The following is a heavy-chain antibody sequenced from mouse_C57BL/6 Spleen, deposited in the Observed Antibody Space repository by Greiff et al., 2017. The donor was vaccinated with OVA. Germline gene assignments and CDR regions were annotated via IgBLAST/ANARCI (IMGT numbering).Heavy chain of an antibody. Sequence: EVQLQQSGPELVKPGASVKIPCKASGYTFTDYNMDWVKQSHGKSLEWIGDINPNNGGTIYNQKFKGKATLTVDKSSSTAYMERRSLTSEDTAVDYCARSSLDDYDGDYAMDYWGQGTSVTVSS. J-gene: IGHJ4*01. CDR3: ARSSLDDYDGDYAMDY. D-gene: IGHD2-4*01. CDR1: GYTFTDYN. CDR2: INPNNGGT. V-gene: IGHV1-18*01.